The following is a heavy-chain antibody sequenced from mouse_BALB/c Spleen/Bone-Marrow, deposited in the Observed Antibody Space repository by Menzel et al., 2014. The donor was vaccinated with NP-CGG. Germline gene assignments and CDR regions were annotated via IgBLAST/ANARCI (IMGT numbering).Heavy chain of an antibody. Sequence: VQLQQSGPELVKPGASVKVSCTASGYSFTDYNMYWVKQSHGKSLEWIGYIDPYNGGTSYNQKFKGKATLTVDKSSSTAFVHLNSLTSEYSAVSYCARDGGDYPYYIDHRCQGTTLPVSS. V-gene: IGHV1S135*01. CDR1: GYSFTDYN. CDR3: ARDGGDYPYYIDH. D-gene: IGHD2-4*01. CDR2: IDPYNGGT. J-gene: IGHJ2*01.